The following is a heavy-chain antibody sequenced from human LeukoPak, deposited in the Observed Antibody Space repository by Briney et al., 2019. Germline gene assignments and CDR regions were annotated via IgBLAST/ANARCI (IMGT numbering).Heavy chain of an antibody. V-gene: IGHV3-15*01. CDR2: IKSKTDGGTT. J-gene: IGHJ6*03. CDR1: GFTFSKAW. CDR3: TTDGLDIVVVPAAIGPYYYMDV. D-gene: IGHD2-2*01. Sequence: GGSLRLSCAASGFTFSKAWMSWVRKAPGKGLEWVGRIKSKTDGGTTDHAAPVKGRFTISRDDSKNTLYLQMNSLKTEDTAVYYCTTDGLDIVVVPAAIGPYYYMDVWGKGTTVTVSS.